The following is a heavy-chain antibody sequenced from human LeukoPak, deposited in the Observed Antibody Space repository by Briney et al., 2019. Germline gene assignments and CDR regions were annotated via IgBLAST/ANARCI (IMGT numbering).Heavy chain of an antibody. D-gene: IGHD2-15*01. CDR1: GFTLSSYS. J-gene: IGHJ4*02. Sequence: GGSLRLSCAASGFTLSSYSMNWVRQAPGKGLEWVSSISSSSSYIYYADSVKGRFTISRDNAKNSLYLQMNSLRAEDTAVYYCARRYCSGGSCLDYWGQGTLVTVSS. V-gene: IGHV3-21*06. CDR2: ISSSSSYI. CDR3: ARRYCSGGSCLDY.